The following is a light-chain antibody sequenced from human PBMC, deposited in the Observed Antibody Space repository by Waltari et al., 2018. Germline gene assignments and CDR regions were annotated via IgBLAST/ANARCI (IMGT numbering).Light chain of an antibody. V-gene: IGLV2-14*03. CDR3: NSYTTGSTLTVI. CDR2: DVI. CDR1: SSDIGNYNF. J-gene: IGLJ2*01. Sequence: QSALTQPASVSGSPGQSITISCTGTSSDIGNYNFVSWYQQHPGKAPNLIIYDVINRPSGVSNRFSGSWSGNTASLTISGLQAEDEADYYCNSYTTGSTLTVIFGGGTKLTVL.